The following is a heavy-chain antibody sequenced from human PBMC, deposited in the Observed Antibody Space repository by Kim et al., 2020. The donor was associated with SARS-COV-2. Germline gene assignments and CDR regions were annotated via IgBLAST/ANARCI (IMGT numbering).Heavy chain of an antibody. Sequence: SQTLSLTCAISGDSVSSNSAAWNWIRQSPSRGLEWLGRTYYRSKWYNDYAVSVKSRITINPDTSKNQFSLQLNSVTPEDTAVYYCAREPRSVLRDIVVVPAAMLRYYMDVWGKGTTVTVSS. J-gene: IGHJ6*03. V-gene: IGHV6-1*01. CDR2: TYYRSKWYN. CDR3: AREPRSVLRDIVVVPAAMLRYYMDV. CDR1: GDSVSSNSAA. D-gene: IGHD2-2*01.